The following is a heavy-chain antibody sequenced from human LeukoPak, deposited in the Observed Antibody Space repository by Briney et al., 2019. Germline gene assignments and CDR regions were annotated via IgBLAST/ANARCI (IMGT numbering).Heavy chain of an antibody. Sequence: GGSLRLSCAASGFTFSTYGMHWVRQAPGKGLEWVAVISYNGGNKYYADSVKGRFTISRDNSQNTLYLQMNSLRAEDTAVYYCFGEDIKYSSAYLFDHWGQGTLVTVSS. CDR1: GFTFSTYG. CDR3: FGEDIKYSSAYLFDH. V-gene: IGHV3-30*03. D-gene: IGHD3-22*01. J-gene: IGHJ4*02. CDR2: ISYNGGNK.